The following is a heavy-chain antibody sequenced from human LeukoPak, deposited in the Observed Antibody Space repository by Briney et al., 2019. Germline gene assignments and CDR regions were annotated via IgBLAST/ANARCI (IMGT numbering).Heavy chain of an antibody. V-gene: IGHV3-74*01. J-gene: IGHJ4*02. D-gene: IGHD2-2*01. Sequence: GGSLRLSCAASGFTFSSYWMHWVRQAPGKGPVWVSGINSDGSSTSYADSVKGRFTISRDNAKNTLYLQMNSLRAEDTAVYYCARDIPTVVVVPAATLFDYWGQGTLVTVSS. CDR3: ARDIPTVVVVPAATLFDY. CDR1: GFTFSSYW. CDR2: INSDGSST.